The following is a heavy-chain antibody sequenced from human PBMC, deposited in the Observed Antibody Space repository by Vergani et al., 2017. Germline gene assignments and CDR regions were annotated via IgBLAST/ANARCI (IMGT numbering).Heavy chain of an antibody. Sequence: QVQLQESAPGLVKPSETLSLTCTVSGGSISSYYWSWIRQPPGKGLEWIGYIYYSGSTNYNPSLKSRVTISVDTSKSQFSLKLSSVTAADTAVYYCARSRWFGEPMHYWGQGTLVTVSS. CDR1: GGSISSYY. D-gene: IGHD3-10*01. V-gene: IGHV4-59*01. CDR2: IYYSGST. CDR3: ARSRWFGEPMHY. J-gene: IGHJ4*02.